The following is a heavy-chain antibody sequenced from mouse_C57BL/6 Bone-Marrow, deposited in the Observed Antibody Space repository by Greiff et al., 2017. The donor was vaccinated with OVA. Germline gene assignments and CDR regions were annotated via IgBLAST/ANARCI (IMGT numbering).Heavy chain of an antibody. Sequence: ESGPGLVKPSQSLSLTCSVTGYSITSGYYWNWIRQFPGNKLEWMGYISYDGSNNYNPSLKNRISITRDTSKNQFFLKLNSVTTEDTATYYCARGGSSYVEDWYFDVWGTGTTVTVSS. CDR3: ARGGSSYVEDWYFDV. J-gene: IGHJ1*03. CDR1: GYSITSGYY. V-gene: IGHV3-6*01. CDR2: ISYDGSN. D-gene: IGHD1-1*01.